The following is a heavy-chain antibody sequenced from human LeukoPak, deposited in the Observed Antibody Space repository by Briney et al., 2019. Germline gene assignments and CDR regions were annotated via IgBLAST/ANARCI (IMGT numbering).Heavy chain of an antibody. CDR2: ISNSGSYI. D-gene: IGHD2-2*01. CDR1: GFTFSSYA. Sequence: GGSLRLSCAASGFTFSSYAMSWVRQAPGKGLEWVSSISNSGSYIYYADSVKGRFTISRDNAKNSLYLQMNSLRAEDTAVYYCANHLACGSTSCPPFDHWGQGTLVTVSS. V-gene: IGHV3-21*01. CDR3: ANHLACGSTSCPPFDH. J-gene: IGHJ4*02.